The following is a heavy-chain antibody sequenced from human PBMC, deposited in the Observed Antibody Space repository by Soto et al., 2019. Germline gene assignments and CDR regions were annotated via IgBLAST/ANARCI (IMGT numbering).Heavy chain of an antibody. CDR2: ISASGGST. D-gene: IGHD6-13*01. Sequence: GGSLRLSCAASGFTISSYAMSWVRQAPGKGLEWVSTISASGGSTYYADSVKGRFTISRDNSKNTLYLQMNSLRAEDAAVYYCAKASTSSSRYYFDYWGQGTLVTVSS. V-gene: IGHV3-23*01. J-gene: IGHJ4*02. CDR1: GFTISSYA. CDR3: AKASTSSSRYYFDY.